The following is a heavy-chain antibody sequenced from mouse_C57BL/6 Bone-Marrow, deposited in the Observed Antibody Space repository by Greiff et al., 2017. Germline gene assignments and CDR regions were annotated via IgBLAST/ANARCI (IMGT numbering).Heavy chain of an antibody. J-gene: IGHJ2*01. Sequence: VKLQQPGAELVRPGTSVKLSCKASGYTFTSYWMHWVKQRPGQGLEWIGVIDPSDSYTNYNQKFKGKATLTVDTSSSTAYMQLSSLTSEDSAVYYCARGGIYDGYLFDYWGQGTTLTVSS. CDR2: IDPSDSYT. V-gene: IGHV1-59*01. CDR3: ARGGIYDGYLFDY. CDR1: GYTFTSYW. D-gene: IGHD2-3*01.